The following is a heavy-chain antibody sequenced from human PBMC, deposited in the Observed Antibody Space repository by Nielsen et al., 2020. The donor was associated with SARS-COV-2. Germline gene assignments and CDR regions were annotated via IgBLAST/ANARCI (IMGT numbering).Heavy chain of an antibody. CDR3: ARGYTSGWYEDP. V-gene: IGHV4-34*01. Sequence: GSLRLSCAVYGGSFGGYYWSWIRQPPGKGLEWIGEINHSGSTNYNTSLKSRVTISVHSSRSQFSLKLTSVTAADTAIYYCARGYTSGWYEDPWGQGTLVTVSS. J-gene: IGHJ5*02. D-gene: IGHD6-19*01. CDR2: INHSGST. CDR1: GGSFGGYY.